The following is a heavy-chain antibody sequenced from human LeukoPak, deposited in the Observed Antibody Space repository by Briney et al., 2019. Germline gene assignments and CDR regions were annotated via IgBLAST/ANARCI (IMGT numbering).Heavy chain of an antibody. CDR2: IKQDGSEK. Sequence: GGSLRLSCAASGFTFSSYWMSWVRQAPGKGLEWVANIKQDGSEKYYVDSVKGRFTISRDNAKNSLYLQMNCLRAEDTAVYYCARHRTWYSSSRRNYYYGMDVWGQGTTVTVSS. D-gene: IGHD6-13*01. CDR1: GFTFSSYW. V-gene: IGHV3-7*01. CDR3: ARHRTWYSSSRRNYYYGMDV. J-gene: IGHJ6*02.